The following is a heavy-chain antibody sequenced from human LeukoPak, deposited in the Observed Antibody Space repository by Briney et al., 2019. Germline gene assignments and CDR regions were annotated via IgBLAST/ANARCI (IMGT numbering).Heavy chain of an antibody. Sequence: ASVKVSCKASGYTFTGYYMHWVRQAPGQGLEWMGWINPNSGGTNYAQKFQGRVTMTRDTSISTAYMELSRLRSDDTAVYYCVRVQYRRSYTDYYYYMDVWGKGTTVTVSS. CDR3: VRVQYRRSYTDYYYYMDV. CDR1: GYTFTGYY. D-gene: IGHD1-1*01. J-gene: IGHJ6*03. V-gene: IGHV1-2*02. CDR2: INPNSGGT.